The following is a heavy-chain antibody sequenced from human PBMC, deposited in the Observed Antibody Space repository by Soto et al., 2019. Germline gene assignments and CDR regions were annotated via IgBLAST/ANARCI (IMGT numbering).Heavy chain of an antibody. Sequence: QVHLVQSGAEVKQPGSSVKVSCKASGGTFSTYTITWLRQAPGQGPEWMGRIIPVLGIANYAQKFQGRITITADKSTTTAYMEPSSRRPEDTAVFYCPLPDNPNIGPGRDFFDYWGQGTLVTVSS. CDR1: GGTFSTYT. CDR3: PLPDNPNIGPGRDFFDY. D-gene: IGHD1-26*01. CDR2: IIPVLGIA. J-gene: IGHJ4*02. V-gene: IGHV1-69*02.